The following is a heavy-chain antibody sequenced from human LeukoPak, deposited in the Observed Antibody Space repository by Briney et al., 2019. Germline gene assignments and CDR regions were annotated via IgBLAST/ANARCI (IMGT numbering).Heavy chain of an antibody. V-gene: IGHV1-69*06. CDR2: IIPIFGTA. CDR1: GGTFSSYA. J-gene: IGHJ6*03. Sequence: SVKVSCKASGGTFSSYAISWVRQAPGQGLEWMGGIIPIFGTANYAQKFRGRVTITADKSTRTAYMELSSLRSEDTAVYYCARVAAEVVGVPGAIGFGWLRRDYYYMDVWGKGTTVTVSS. CDR3: ARVAAEVVGVPGAIGFGWLRRDYYYMDV. D-gene: IGHD2-2*02.